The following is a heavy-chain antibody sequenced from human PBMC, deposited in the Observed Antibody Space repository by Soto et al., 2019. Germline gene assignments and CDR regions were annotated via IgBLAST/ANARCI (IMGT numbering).Heavy chain of an antibody. CDR1: GYTFSDYF. D-gene: IGHD3-9*01. Sequence: QVQLVQSGAEVKKPGASVKVSCTTYGYTFSDYFLHWVRQAPGQGPEWMGFVNPKRGGTEYAPKFQGRVTMTRDTSFSSVYMYLSGLTSDDTAIYYCARDSGIPGRYWYFGLWGRGTLVTVSS. V-gene: IGHV1-2*02. J-gene: IGHJ2*01. CDR3: ARDSGIPGRYWYFGL. CDR2: VNPKRGGT.